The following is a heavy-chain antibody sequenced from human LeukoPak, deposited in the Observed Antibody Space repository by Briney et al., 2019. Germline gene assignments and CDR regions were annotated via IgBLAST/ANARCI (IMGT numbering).Heavy chain of an antibody. J-gene: IGHJ3*02. CDR3: ARRYCSSTSCFRDAFDI. CDR2: IYSGGST. Sequence: GGSLRLSCAASGFTVSSNYMSWVRQAPGKGLEWVSVIYSGGSTYYADSVKGRFTISRDNSKNTLYLQMNSLRAEDTAVYYCARRYCSSTSCFRDAFDIWGQGTMVTVSS. D-gene: IGHD2-2*01. CDR1: GFTVSSNY. V-gene: IGHV3-66*01.